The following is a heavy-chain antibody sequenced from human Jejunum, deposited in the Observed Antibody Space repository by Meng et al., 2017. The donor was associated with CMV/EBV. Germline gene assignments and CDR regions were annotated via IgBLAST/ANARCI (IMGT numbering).Heavy chain of an antibody. CDR1: YFFNAYW. V-gene: IGHV5-51*01. J-gene: IGHJ4*02. D-gene: IGHD2-21*02. CDR3: ARADWAWVTPYYLDF. CDR2: IFPRASDT. Sequence: YFFNAYWIAWVRQMPGNGLAWMEIIFPRASDTRYSPSFEGQVTISADTSISTAYLQWSSLKPSDTAIYYCARADWAWVTPYYLDFWGRGTLVTVSS.